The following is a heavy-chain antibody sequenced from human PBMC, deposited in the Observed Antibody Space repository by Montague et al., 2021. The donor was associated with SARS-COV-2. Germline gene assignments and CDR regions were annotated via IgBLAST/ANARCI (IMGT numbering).Heavy chain of an antibody. CDR3: VRDPAPSGSGTFYDY. J-gene: IGHJ4*02. D-gene: IGHD1-26*01. Sequence: SGTLSLTCTVSGDSVSHDFWTWIRQPPGKGLEWIGYVYYSRSSSXNPSLRGRVSIAVDTSKNQFSLRLSTVTAADTAIYYCVRDPAPSGSGTFYDYWGQGTLVAASS. CDR2: VYYSRSS. CDR1: GDSVSHDF. V-gene: IGHV4-59*02.